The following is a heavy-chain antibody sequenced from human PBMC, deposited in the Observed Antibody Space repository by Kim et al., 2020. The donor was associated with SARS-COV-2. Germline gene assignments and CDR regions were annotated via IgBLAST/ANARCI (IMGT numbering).Heavy chain of an antibody. CDR2: ISCGGGST. Sequence: GGSLRLSCAASGFTFSSYAMSWVRQAPGKGLEWVSAISCGGGSTYYADSVKGRFTISRDNSKNTLYLQMNSLRAEDTAVYYCAKGEPVLLWFGELLGWFDPWGQGTLVSVSS. CDR3: AKGEPVLLWFGELLGWFDP. J-gene: IGHJ5*02. CDR1: GFTFSSYA. D-gene: IGHD3-10*01. V-gene: IGHV3-23*01.